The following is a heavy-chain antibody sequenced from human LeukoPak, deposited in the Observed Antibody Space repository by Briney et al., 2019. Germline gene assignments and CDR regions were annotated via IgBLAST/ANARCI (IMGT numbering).Heavy chain of an antibody. Sequence: PSETLSLTCAVSGGSISSSNWWSWVRQPPGKGLEWIGEIYHSGSTNYNPSLKSRVTISVDKSNNQFSLKLSSVTAADTAVYYCARRGYGSGWYYFDYWGQGTLVTVSS. CDR3: ARRGYGSGWYYFDY. V-gene: IGHV4-4*02. CDR2: IYHSGST. J-gene: IGHJ4*02. CDR1: GGSISSSNW. D-gene: IGHD6-19*01.